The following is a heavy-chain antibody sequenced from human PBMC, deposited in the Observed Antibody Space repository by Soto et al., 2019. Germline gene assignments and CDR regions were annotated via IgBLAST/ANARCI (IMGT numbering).Heavy chain of an antibody. CDR1: GYTFTSYA. D-gene: IGHD3-10*01. Sequence: QVQLVQSGAEVKEPGASVKVACKASGYTFTSYAISWVRQAPGQGLGWMGWISAYNGNTNYAQKVHGTVTMTTDTSTAPAYMELRGLRSDDTAVYYCARSGPPAGYWGQGTRVTVSS. V-gene: IGHV1-18*01. CDR3: ARSGPPAGY. CDR2: ISAYNGNT. J-gene: IGHJ4*02.